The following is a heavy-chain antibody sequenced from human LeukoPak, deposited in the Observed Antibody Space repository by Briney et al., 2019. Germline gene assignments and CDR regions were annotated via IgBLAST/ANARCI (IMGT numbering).Heavy chain of an antibody. Sequence: SETLSLTCTVSGGSISSYYWNWIRQPPGKGLEWIGYIYYSGSTNYNPSLKSRVTISVDTSKNQFSLKLSSVTAADTAVYYCARGVGYGGTYFDYWGQGTLVTVSS. CDR2: IYYSGST. V-gene: IGHV4-59*03. CDR1: GGSISSYY. D-gene: IGHD3-10*01. J-gene: IGHJ4*02. CDR3: ARGVGYGGTYFDY.